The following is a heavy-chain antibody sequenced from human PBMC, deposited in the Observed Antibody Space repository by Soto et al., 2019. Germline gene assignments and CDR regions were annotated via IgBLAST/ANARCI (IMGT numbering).Heavy chain of an antibody. D-gene: IGHD6-13*01. CDR3: ARDRDSEQQLTHFDY. Sequence: VQLVESGGGVVQPGRSLRLSCAASGFTFSSYGMHWVRQAPGKGLEWVAVIWYDGSNKYYADSVKGRFTISRDNSKNTLYLQMNSLRAEDTAVYYCARDRDSEQQLTHFDYWGQGTLVTVSS. CDR1: GFTFSSYG. V-gene: IGHV3-33*01. J-gene: IGHJ4*02. CDR2: IWYDGSNK.